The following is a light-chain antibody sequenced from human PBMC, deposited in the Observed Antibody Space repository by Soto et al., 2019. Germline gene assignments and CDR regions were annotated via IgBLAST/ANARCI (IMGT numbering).Light chain of an antibody. CDR1: QSVLYSSNNKNY. Sequence: DNVMTQSPDSLAVSLGERATINCKSSQSVLYSSNNKNYLAWYQQKPGQPPKLLIYWASTRESGVPDRFSGSGSGTDFTLTISSLQAEDVAVYYCQQYYSTPDTFGPGTKVDIK. CDR3: QQYYSTPDT. CDR2: WAS. V-gene: IGKV4-1*01. J-gene: IGKJ3*01.